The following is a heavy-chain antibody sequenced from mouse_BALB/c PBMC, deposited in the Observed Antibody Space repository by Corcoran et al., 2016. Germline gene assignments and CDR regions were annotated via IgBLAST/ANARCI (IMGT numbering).Heavy chain of an antibody. CDR2: INTYTGEP. CDR1: GYTFTNYG. CDR3: ARYGNYYAMDY. D-gene: IGHD2-10*02. V-gene: IGHV9-3-1*01. Sequence: QIQLVQSGPELKKPGETVKISCKASGYTFTNYGMHWVKQAPGKGLKWMGWINTYTGEPTYADDFKGRFAFSLETSASTAYLQINNLKNEDTATYVCARYGNYYAMDYWGQGTSVTVSS. J-gene: IGHJ4*01.